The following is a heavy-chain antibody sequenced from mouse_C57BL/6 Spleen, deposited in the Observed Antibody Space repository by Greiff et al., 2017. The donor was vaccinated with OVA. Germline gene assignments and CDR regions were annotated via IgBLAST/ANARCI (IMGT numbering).Heavy chain of an antibody. J-gene: IGHJ3*01. CDR2: ISYDGSN. CDR1: GYSITSGYY. CDR3: ARVDSSGWFAY. V-gene: IGHV3-6*01. D-gene: IGHD3-2*02. Sequence: EVQLQESGPGLVKPSQSLSLTCSVTGYSITSGYYWNWIRQFPGNKLEWMGYISYDGSNNYNPSLKNRISITRDTSKNQFFLKLNSVTTEDTATYYCARVDSSGWFAYWGQGTLVTVSA.